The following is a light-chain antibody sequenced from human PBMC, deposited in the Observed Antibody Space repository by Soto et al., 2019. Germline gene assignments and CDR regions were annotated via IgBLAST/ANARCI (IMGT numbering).Light chain of an antibody. CDR1: SSNIGNND. CDR2: SNN. J-gene: IGLJ1*01. CDR3: AAWDDSLSLYV. Sequence: QSVLTQPPSSSGTPGQRVTISCSGSSSNIGNNDVYWYQQLPGTAPKLLIYSNNQRPSGVPDRFSGSKSGTSASLAISGLRSEDEADYYCAAWDDSLSLYVFGSGTQLTVL. V-gene: IGLV1-47*02.